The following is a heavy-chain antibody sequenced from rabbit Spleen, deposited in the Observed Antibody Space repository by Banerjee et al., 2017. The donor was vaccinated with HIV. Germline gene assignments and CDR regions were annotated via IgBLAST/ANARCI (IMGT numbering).Heavy chain of an antibody. J-gene: IGHJ4*01. V-gene: IGHV1S45*01. CDR2: IFGGDTATT. CDR3: ARDLVTVIGWNFNL. D-gene: IGHD5-1*01. CDR1: GFSLSSSYW. Sequence: EESGGDLVKPEGSLTLTCTASGFSLSSSYWICWVRQAPGKGLELIGCIFGGDTATTWYASWVNGRFTTSKTSSTTVTLQMTSLTAADTATYICARDLVTVIGWNFNLWGPGTLVTVS.